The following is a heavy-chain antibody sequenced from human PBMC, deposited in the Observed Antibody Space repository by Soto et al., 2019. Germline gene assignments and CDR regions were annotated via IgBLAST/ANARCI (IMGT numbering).Heavy chain of an antibody. D-gene: IGHD3-10*01. CDR1: GGSFSGYY. V-gene: IGHV4-34*01. CDR2: INHSGST. Sequence: QVQLQQWGAGLLKPSETLSLTCAVYGGSFSGYYWSWIRQPPRKGLGWIGEINHSGSTNYNPSLKSRVTISIDTSKNQFSLKLSSVTAADTAVHYCARRSSRYYDSGSYLHYWGQGTLVTVSS. J-gene: IGHJ4*02. CDR3: ARRSSRYYDSGSYLHY.